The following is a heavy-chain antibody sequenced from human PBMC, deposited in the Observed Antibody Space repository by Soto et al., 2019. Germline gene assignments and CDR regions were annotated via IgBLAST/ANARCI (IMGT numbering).Heavy chain of an antibody. V-gene: IGHV4-59*01. D-gene: IGHD3-10*01. CDR2: IHYSGCT. J-gene: IGHJ5*02. CDR1: GGSISSYY. Sequence: QVLLQESGPGLVKPSETLSLTCTVSGGSISSYYWNWIRQPPGKGLEWIGYIHYSGCTNYNPSLKSRVTISVDKSKNQFSLKLSSVTAADTAVYYCATGRFSAMVRGVIMFDPWGQGTLVTVSS. CDR3: ATGRFSAMVRGVIMFDP.